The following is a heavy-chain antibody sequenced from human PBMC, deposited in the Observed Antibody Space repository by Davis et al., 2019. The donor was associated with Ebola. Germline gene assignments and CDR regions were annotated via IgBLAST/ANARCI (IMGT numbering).Heavy chain of an antibody. Sequence: MPSETLSLTCTVSGGSISSSSYYWGWIRQPPGKGLEWIGSIYDSGSTYYNPSLKSRITISVDTSKNQFSLKLSPVTAADTAVYYCARQHFTVTTPIMYYYYYGMDVWGKGTTVTVSS. D-gene: IGHD4-11*01. CDR2: IYDSGST. V-gene: IGHV4-39*01. CDR3: ARQHFTVTTPIMYYYYYGMDV. CDR1: GGSISSSSYY. J-gene: IGHJ6*04.